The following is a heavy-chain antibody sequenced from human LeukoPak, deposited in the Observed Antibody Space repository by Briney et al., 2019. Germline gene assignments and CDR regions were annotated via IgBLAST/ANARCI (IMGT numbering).Heavy chain of an antibody. CDR2: INPSGGST. D-gene: IGHD5-24*01. J-gene: IGHJ4*02. V-gene: IGHV1-46*01. Sequence: ASVKVSCKASGYTFTGYYMHWVRQAPGQGLEWMGIINPSGGSTSYAQKFQGRVTMTTDTSTSTAYMELRSLRSDDTAVYYCARDLGWLQLEGRDYWGQGTLVTVSS. CDR3: ARDLGWLQLEGRDY. CDR1: GYTFTGYY.